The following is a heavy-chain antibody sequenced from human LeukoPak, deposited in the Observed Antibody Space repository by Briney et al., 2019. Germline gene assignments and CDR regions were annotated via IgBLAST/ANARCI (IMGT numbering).Heavy chain of an antibody. J-gene: IGHJ3*02. CDR2: IVVCSGNT. V-gene: IGHV1-58*02. CDR3: AADGPADPFDGSEDPPRDAFEI. CDR1: GFTFSSSI. D-gene: IGHD3-22*01. Sequence: GASVTVSCKASGFTFSSSIMQGVRQARGQRGEGIGWIVVCSGNTNYAQKFQERVTISRDMSTSTAYMELSSLTSEDTAVFYCAADGPADPFDGSEDPPRDAFEIWGQGTMVTVSS.